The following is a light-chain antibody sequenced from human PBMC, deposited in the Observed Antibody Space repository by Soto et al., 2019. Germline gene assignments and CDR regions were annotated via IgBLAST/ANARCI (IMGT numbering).Light chain of an antibody. CDR2: GAS. V-gene: IGKV3-15*01. Sequence: DIVMTQSPAILSVSLGERATLSCLASQSISDNLAWYQQRSGQAPRLLIYGASTRATGVPARFSGSESGTEFHLTISSLQSDDFAIYYCQQYKSWPPLTFGGGTKVE. CDR1: QSISDN. CDR3: QQYKSWPPLT. J-gene: IGKJ4*01.